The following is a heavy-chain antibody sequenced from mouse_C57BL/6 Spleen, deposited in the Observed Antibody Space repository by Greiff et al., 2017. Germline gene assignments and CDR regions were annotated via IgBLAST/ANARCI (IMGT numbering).Heavy chain of an antibody. V-gene: IGHV5-6*01. CDR2: ISSGGSYT. D-gene: IGHD2-2*01. Sequence: EVMLVESGGDLVKPGGSLKLSCAASGFTFSSYGMSWVRQTPDKRLEWVATISSGGSYTYYPDSVKGRFTISRDNAKNTLYLQMSSLQSEDTAMYYCAREGLRDFDYWGQGTTLTVSS. CDR3: AREGLRDFDY. CDR1: GFTFSSYG. J-gene: IGHJ2*01.